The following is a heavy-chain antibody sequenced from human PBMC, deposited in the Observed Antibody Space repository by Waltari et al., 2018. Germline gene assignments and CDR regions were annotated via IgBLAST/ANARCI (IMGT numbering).Heavy chain of an antibody. D-gene: IGHD3-3*01. J-gene: IGHJ4*02. CDR1: GFTFSSSA. CDR2: ISGSGGST. V-gene: IGHV3-23*04. Sequence: EVQLVESGGGFVQPGGSLRLSCAACGFTFSSSAMSWFRQAQGKGVEWVSAISGSGGSTYYADSVKGRFTISRDNSKNTLYLQMNSLRAEDTAVYYCAKWGGLRFLEWLFDYWGQGTLVTVSS. CDR3: AKWGGLRFLEWLFDY.